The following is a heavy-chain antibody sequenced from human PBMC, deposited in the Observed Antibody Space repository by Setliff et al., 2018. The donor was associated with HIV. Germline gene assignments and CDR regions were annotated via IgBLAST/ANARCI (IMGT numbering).Heavy chain of an antibody. Sequence: PGGSLRLSCAASGFTFSSYSMDWVRQAPGKGLEWVGRTTNKADSYNTNYAASVKGRFTIARDDSKKSLYLQMNSLKIEDTAVYYCVRVLGSEFDYWGQGTLVTVSS. CDR2: TTNKADSYNT. CDR1: GFTFSSYS. J-gene: IGHJ4*02. D-gene: IGHD2-15*01. CDR3: VRVLGSEFDY. V-gene: IGHV3-72*01.